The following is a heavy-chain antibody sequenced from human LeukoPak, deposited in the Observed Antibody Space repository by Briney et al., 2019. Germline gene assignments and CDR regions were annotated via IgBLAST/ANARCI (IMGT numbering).Heavy chain of an antibody. CDR3: ARQPEGTWFDP. CDR1: GYSFTSNW. V-gene: IGHV5-10-1*01. Sequence: GESLKISCKGSGYSFTSNWISWVRQMPGKGLGWMGRIDPSDSYTNYSPSFQGHVTISADKSISTAYLQWSSLKASDTAMYYCARQPEGTWFDPWGQGTLVTVSS. J-gene: IGHJ5*02. D-gene: IGHD1-1*01. CDR2: IDPSDSYT.